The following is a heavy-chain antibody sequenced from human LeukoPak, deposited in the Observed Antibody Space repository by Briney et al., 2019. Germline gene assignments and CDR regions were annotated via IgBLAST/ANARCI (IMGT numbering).Heavy chain of an antibody. CDR3: ASYSGIYSAFEI. D-gene: IGHD1-26*01. CDR2: ISPSGDIT. V-gene: IGHV3-23*01. Sequence: GGSLRLSCAASGFTFSNHGMNWVRQAPGKGLEWVSGISPSGDITYYADSVKGRFTISRDNSKNTLYLEVISLTAEDTAVYHCASYSGIYSAFEIWSQGTLVTVSS. CDR1: GFTFSNHG. J-gene: IGHJ3*02.